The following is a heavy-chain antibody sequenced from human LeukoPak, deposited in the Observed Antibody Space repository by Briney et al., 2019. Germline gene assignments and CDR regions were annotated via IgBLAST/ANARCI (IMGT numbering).Heavy chain of an antibody. V-gene: IGHV1-24*01. J-gene: IGHJ4*02. Sequence: ASVKVSCKVPGYTLTELSMHWVRQAPGKGLEWMGGFDPEDGETIYAQRFQGRVTMTEDTSTDTAYMELSSLRSEDTAVYYCATATKTYDSSGYFFDYWGQGTLVTVSS. CDR2: FDPEDGET. CDR3: ATATKTYDSSGYFFDY. D-gene: IGHD3-22*01. CDR1: GYTLTELS.